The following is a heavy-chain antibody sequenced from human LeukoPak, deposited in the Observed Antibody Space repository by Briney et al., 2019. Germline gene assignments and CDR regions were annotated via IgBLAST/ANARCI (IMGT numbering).Heavy chain of an antibody. CDR1: GFTFSSYG. J-gene: IGHJ4*02. V-gene: IGHV3-30*18. CDR3: AKWAAAAGKNYFDY. Sequence: GRSLRLSCAASGFTFSSYGMHWVRQAPGKGLEWVAVISYDGSNKYYADSVKGRFTISRDNSKNTLYLQMTSLRAEDTAVYYCAKWAAAAGKNYFDYWGQGTLVTVSS. D-gene: IGHD6-13*01. CDR2: ISYDGSNK.